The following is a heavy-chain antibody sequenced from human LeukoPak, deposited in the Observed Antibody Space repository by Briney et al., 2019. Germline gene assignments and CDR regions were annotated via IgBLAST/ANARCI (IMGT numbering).Heavy chain of an antibody. CDR2: ISYDGGNK. D-gene: IGHD4-17*01. CDR1: GFTFSSYA. Sequence: GRSLRLSCAASGFTFSSYAMHWVRQAPGKGLEWVAVISYDGGNKYYADSVKGRFTISRDNSKNTLYLQMNSMRAEDTAVYYCAISNDYGPFDYWGQGTLVTVSS. V-gene: IGHV3-30-3*01. J-gene: IGHJ4*02. CDR3: AISNDYGPFDY.